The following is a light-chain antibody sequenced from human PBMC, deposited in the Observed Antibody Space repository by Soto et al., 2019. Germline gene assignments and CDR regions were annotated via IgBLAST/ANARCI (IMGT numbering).Light chain of an antibody. V-gene: IGLV2-14*01. J-gene: IGLJ1*01. Sequence: QSVLTQPASVSGSPGQSITISCTGTSSDVGGYNYVSWYQQHPGKAPKLMIYDVSNRPSGVSNRFSGSKSGNTASLTISWLQAEDEADYYCSSYTSSTVYVFGTRTKVTVL. CDR1: SSDVGGYNY. CDR2: DVS. CDR3: SSYTSSTVYV.